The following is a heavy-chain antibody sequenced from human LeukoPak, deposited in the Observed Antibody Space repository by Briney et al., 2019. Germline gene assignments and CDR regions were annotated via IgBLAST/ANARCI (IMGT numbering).Heavy chain of an antibody. J-gene: IGHJ1*01. CDR3: ARAIVXXXXXXXXXX. CDR2: IYYSGST. Sequence: SSETLSLTCTVSGGSINSGDYYWSWIRQPPGKGLEWXGYIYYSGSTYYKPSLXSXATISVDTSKNQFSLNLNSVTAADTAVYXXARAIVXXXXXXXXXXWXQGXXVTVSS. D-gene: IGHD2/OR15-2a*01. CDR1: GGSINSGDYY. V-gene: IGHV4-30-4*08.